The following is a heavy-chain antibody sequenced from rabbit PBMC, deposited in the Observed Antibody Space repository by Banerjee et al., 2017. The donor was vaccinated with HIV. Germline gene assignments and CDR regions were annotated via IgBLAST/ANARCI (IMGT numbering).Heavy chain of an antibody. D-gene: IGHD6-1*01. J-gene: IGHJ4*01. CDR2: IYAGSSGST. V-gene: IGHV1S40*01. CDR3: ARDYAGYAGYGYAGDFNL. CDR1: GFSFSSSYW. Sequence: QSLEESGGDLVKPGASLTLTCTASGFSFSSSYWICWVRQAPGKGLEWIACIYAGSSGSTYYASWAKGRFTISKTSSTTVTLQMTSLTAADTATYFCARDYAGYAGYGYAGDFNLWGPGTLVTVS.